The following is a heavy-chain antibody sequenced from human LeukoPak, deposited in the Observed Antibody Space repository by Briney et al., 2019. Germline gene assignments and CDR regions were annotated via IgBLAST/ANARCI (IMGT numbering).Heavy chain of an antibody. D-gene: IGHD3-22*01. J-gene: IGHJ2*01. Sequence: GESLKISCKGSGYSFTSYWIGWVRQMPGKGLEWMGIIYPGDSDTRYSPSFQGQVTISADKSITTPYLQWSSLKASDTAMYYCAAKTYYYDSSGYYYEPFDWYFDLWGRGTLVTVSS. CDR3: AAKTYYYDSSGYYYEPFDWYFDL. CDR1: GYSFTSYW. CDR2: IYPGDSDT. V-gene: IGHV5-51*01.